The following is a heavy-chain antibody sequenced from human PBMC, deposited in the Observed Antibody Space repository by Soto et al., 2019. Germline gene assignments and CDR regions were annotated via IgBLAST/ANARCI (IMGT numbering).Heavy chain of an antibody. CDR3: AVGGIRVRNGMDV. CDR1: GFTFSSYA. J-gene: IGHJ6*02. CDR2: ISGSGGST. V-gene: IGHV3-23*01. Sequence: PGGSLRLSCAASGFTFSSYAMSWVRQAPGKGLEWVSAISGSGGSTYYADSVKGRFTISRDNSKNTLYLQMNSLRAEDTAVYYCAVGGIRVRNGMDVWGQGTTVTVSS. D-gene: IGHD2-21*01.